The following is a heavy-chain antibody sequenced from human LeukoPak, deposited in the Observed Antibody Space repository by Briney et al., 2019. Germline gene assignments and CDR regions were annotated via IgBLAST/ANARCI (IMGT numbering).Heavy chain of an antibody. V-gene: IGHV4-59*01. D-gene: IGHD6-13*01. CDR1: SDSISSYY. J-gene: IGHJ4*02. CDR3: AREVVAAAGTVDY. Sequence: SETLSLTCTVSSDSISSYYWSWIRQPPGKGLEWIGYIHYSGSTNYNPSLKSRVTISVDTSKNQFSLILSSVTTADTAVYYCAREVVAAAGTVDYWGQGTLVTVSS. CDR2: IHYSGST.